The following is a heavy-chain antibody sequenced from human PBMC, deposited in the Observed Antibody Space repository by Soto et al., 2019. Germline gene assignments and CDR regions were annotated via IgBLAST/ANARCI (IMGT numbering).Heavy chain of an antibody. CDR2: VYYSGST. J-gene: IGHJ4*02. V-gene: IGHV4-59*08. CDR1: GGSIGTYY. CDR3: ASHWGLPADLYYFDS. Sequence: QVHLQESGPGLVKPSETLSLTCTVSGGSIGTYYWSWIRQPPGKGLEWVGFVYYSGSTNHNPSLTSRVPISVDPSQNQFSLRLRSVTAADTAVYYCASHWGLPADLYYFDSWSQGTLVTVSS. D-gene: IGHD7-27*01.